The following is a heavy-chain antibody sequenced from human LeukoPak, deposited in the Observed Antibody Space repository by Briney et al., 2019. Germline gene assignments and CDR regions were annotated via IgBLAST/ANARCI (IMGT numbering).Heavy chain of an antibody. CDR3: ARSEMATIRPDFQH. J-gene: IGHJ1*01. Sequence: ASVKVSCKASGYTFTSYGISWVRQAPGQGLEWMGWISAYNGNTNYAQKLQGRVTMTTDTSTSTAYMELRSLRSDDTAVYYCARSEMATIRPDFQHWGQGTLVTVSS. V-gene: IGHV1-18*01. CDR2: ISAYNGNT. D-gene: IGHD5-24*01. CDR1: GYTFTSYG.